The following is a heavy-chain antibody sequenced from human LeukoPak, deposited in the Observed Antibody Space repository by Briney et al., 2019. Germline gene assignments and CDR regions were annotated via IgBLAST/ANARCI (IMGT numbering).Heavy chain of an antibody. V-gene: IGHV3-23*01. Sequence: PGGSLRLSCAASGFTFSTYAMSWVRQAPGKGLEWVSTISDSGDNTYYADSVEGRFTISRDNSKTTLYLQMNSLRAEDTAVYYCAISESDYWGQGILVTVSS. J-gene: IGHJ4*02. CDR1: GFTFSTYA. D-gene: IGHD2/OR15-2a*01. CDR3: AISESDY. CDR2: ISDSGDNT.